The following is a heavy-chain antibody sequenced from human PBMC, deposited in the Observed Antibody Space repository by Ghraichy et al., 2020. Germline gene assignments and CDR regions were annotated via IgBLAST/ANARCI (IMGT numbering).Heavy chain of an antibody. J-gene: IGHJ4*02. Sequence: GASLRLSCAASGFTFSSYAMHWVRQAPGKGLEWVAVISYDGSNKYYADSVKGRFTISRDNSKNTLYLQMNSLRAEDTAVYYCARGSGYSIDYWGQGTLVTVSS. D-gene: IGHD3-22*01. V-gene: IGHV3-30*04. CDR1: GFTFSSYA. CDR3: ARGSGYSIDY. CDR2: ISYDGSNK.